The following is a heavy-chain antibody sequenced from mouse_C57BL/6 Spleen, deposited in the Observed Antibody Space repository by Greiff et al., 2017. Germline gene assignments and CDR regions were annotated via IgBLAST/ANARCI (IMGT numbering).Heavy chain of an antibody. CDR2: IYPRSGNT. D-gene: IGHD1-1*02. CDR1: GYTFTSYG. J-gene: IGHJ4*01. V-gene: IGHV1-81*01. Sequence: QVQLQQSGAELARPGASVKLSCKASGYTFTSYGISWVKQRTGQGLEWIGEIYPRSGNTYYNEKFKGKATLTADKSSSTAYMELRSLTSEDSAVYFCARSGGGGDAMDYWGQGTSVTVSS. CDR3: ARSGGGGDAMDY.